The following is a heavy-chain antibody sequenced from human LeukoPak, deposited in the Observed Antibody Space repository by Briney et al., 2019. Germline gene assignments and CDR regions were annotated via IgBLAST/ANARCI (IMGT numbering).Heavy chain of an antibody. CDR2: IRYDGSNK. CDR1: GFTFSSYG. CDR3: ARDRSGWTPGYCGMDV. V-gene: IGHV3-30*02. D-gene: IGHD6-19*01. J-gene: IGHJ6*02. Sequence: GGSLRLSCAASGFTFSSYGMHWVRQAPGKGLEWVAFIRYDGSNKYYADSVKGRFTISRDNSKNTLYLQMNSLRAEDTAVYYCARDRSGWTPGYCGMDVWGQGTTATVSS.